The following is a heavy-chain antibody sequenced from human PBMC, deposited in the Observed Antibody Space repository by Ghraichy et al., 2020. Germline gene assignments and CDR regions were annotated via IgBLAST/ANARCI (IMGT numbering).Heavy chain of an antibody. V-gene: IGHV4-59*01. CDR3: ARGPSILDIWYFDY. CDR2: IYYSGST. D-gene: IGHD1-14*01. Sequence: SETLSLTCTVSGGSISSYYWSWIRQPPGKGLEWIGYIYYSGSTNYNPSLKSRVTISVDTSKNQFSLKLSSVTAADTAVYYCARGPSILDIWYFDYWGQGTLVTVSS. CDR1: GGSISSYY. J-gene: IGHJ4*02.